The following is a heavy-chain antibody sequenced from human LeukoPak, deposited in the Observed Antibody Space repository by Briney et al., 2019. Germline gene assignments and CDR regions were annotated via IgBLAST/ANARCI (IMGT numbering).Heavy chain of an antibody. Sequence: GASVKVSCKSSGGTFSSYAISWVRQAPGQGLEWMGRIIPILGIANYAQKFQGRVTITADKSTSTAYMELSSLRSEDTAVYYCARVTTVVAAVYYYGMDVWGQGTTVTVSS. CDR2: IIPILGIA. CDR3: ARVTTVVAAVYYYGMDV. CDR1: GGTFSSYA. J-gene: IGHJ6*02. V-gene: IGHV1-69*04. D-gene: IGHD4-23*01.